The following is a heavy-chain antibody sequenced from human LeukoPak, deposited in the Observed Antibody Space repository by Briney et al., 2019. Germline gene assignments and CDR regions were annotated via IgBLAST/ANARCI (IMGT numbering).Heavy chain of an antibody. V-gene: IGHV4-59*08. D-gene: IGHD3-22*01. Sequence: PSETLSLNCTVSGGSINSYSWSWIRQPPGKGLQWIGYISYSGSIVYNPSLRSRVTISVDTSKNRFSLKLNSVTAADTAVYYCARHEDSSNYYLGYFDYWGQGTLVTVSS. J-gene: IGHJ4*02. CDR2: ISYSGSI. CDR1: GGSINSYS. CDR3: ARHEDSSNYYLGYFDY.